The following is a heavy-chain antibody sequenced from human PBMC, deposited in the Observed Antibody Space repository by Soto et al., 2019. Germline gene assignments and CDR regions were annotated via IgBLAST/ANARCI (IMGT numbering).Heavy chain of an antibody. J-gene: IGHJ3*02. CDR3: ARDLGGSSGWIGNAFDI. CDR1: GDSVSSNSAA. V-gene: IGHV6-1*01. CDR2: TYYRSKWYN. D-gene: IGHD6-19*01. Sequence: SQTLSLTCAISGDSVSSNSAAWNWIRQSPSRGLEWLGRTYYRSKWYNDYAVSVKSRITINPDTSKNQFSLQLNSVTPEDTAVYYCARDLGGSSGWIGNAFDIWGQGTMVTVSS.